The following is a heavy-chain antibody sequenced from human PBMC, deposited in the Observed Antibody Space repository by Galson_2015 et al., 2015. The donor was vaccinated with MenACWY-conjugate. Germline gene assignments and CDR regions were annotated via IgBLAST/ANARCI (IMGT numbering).Heavy chain of an antibody. CDR3: ARVHHRSANTH. D-gene: IGHD3-10*01. CDR1: GFTFSSYC. V-gene: IGHV3-48*04. CDR2: ISSSSSTT. J-gene: IGHJ4*02. Sequence: SLRLSCAASGFTFSSYCMNWVRQAPGKGLEWVSYISSSSSTTYYADSVKGRFTISRDNAKNSLYLQMNSLRAEDTAVYYCARVHHRSANTHWGQGTLVTVSS.